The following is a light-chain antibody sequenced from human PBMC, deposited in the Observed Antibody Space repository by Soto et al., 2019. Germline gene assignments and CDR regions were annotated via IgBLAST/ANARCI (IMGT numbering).Light chain of an antibody. CDR1: QSVSSSY. Sequence: EIVLTQSPGTLFLSPGERATLSCRASQSVSSSYLAWYQQKPGQAPRLLIYGASSRATGIPDRFSGSGSGTDLTLTISRLEPEDFAVYYCQQYGSSPLTFGGGTKVEIK. CDR2: GAS. V-gene: IGKV3-20*01. J-gene: IGKJ4*01. CDR3: QQYGSSPLT.